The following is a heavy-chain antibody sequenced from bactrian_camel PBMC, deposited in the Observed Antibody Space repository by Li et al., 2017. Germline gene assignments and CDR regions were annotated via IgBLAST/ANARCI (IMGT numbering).Heavy chain of an antibody. CDR2: IRSDGST. J-gene: IGHJ4*01. Sequence: QVQLVESGGGSVSAGGSLRLSCAVSGYIYSRNCMGWFRQGPGKEREGVAAIRSDGSTSYADSVKGRFTISRDNANNTVYLQMDSLKSEDTALYYCATAGSSWYMWYTYWGQGTQVTVS. CDR3: ATAGSSWYMWYTY. CDR1: GYIYSRNC. D-gene: IGHD6*01. V-gene: IGHV3S53*01.